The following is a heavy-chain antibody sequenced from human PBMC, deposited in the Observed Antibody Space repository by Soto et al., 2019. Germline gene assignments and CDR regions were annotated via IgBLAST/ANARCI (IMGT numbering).Heavy chain of an antibody. D-gene: IGHD4-17*01. J-gene: IGHJ6*02. Sequence: EVQLVESGGGLVKPGGSLRLSCAASGFTFSNAWMNWVSQAPGKGLEWVGRIKSKTDGGTTDYAAPVKGRLTISRDDSKNTLYLQMNSLKTEDTAVYYCTTDNYGDYAYYYYGMDVWGQGTTVTVSS. CDR2: IKSKTDGGTT. CDR3: TTDNYGDYAYYYYGMDV. CDR1: GFTFSNAW. V-gene: IGHV3-15*07.